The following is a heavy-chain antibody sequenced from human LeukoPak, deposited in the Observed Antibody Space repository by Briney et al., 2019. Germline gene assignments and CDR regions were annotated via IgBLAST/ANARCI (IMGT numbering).Heavy chain of an antibody. V-gene: IGHV3-15*01. CDR3: TTDLYYYDYVWGSYRRFDY. D-gene: IGHD3-16*02. CDR2: IKSKTDGGTT. CDR1: GFTFSNAW. J-gene: IGHJ4*02. Sequence: GGSLRLSCAASGFTFSNAWMSWVRQAPGKGLEWVGRIKSKTDGGTTDYAAPVKGRFTISRDDSKNTLYLQMNSLKTEDTAVYYCTTDLYYYDYVWGSYRRFDYWGQGTLVTVSS.